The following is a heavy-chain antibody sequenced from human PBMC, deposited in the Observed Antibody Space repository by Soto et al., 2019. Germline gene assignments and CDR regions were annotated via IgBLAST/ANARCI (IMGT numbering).Heavy chain of an antibody. D-gene: IGHD1-26*01. V-gene: IGHV1-8*01. CDR2: MNPNSGNT. CDR1: GYTFTSYD. Sequence: RASVKVSCKASGYTFTSYDINWVRQATGQGLEWMGWMNPNSGNTGYAQKFQGRVTMTRNTSISTAYMELSSLRSEDTAVYYCARGVSGSYPCDYWGQGXLVTVYS. CDR3: ARGVSGSYPCDY. J-gene: IGHJ4*02.